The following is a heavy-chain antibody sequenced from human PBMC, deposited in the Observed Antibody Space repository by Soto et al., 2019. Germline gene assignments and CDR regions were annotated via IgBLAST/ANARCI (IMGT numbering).Heavy chain of an antibody. J-gene: IGHJ4*02. Sequence: QLQLQESGSGLVKPSQTLSLTCAVSGGSISSGGYSWSWIRQPPGKGLEWIGYIYHSGSTYYNPSLKSRVTISVDRSKNQFSLKLSSVTAADTAVYYCARGLDGGRYSGYYFDYWGQGTLVTVSS. CDR3: ARGLDGGRYSGYYFDY. V-gene: IGHV4-30-2*01. CDR1: GGSISSGGYS. D-gene: IGHD5-12*01. CDR2: IYHSGST.